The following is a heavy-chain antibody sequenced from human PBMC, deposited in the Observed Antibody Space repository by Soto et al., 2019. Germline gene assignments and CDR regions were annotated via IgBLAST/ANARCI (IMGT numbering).Heavy chain of an antibody. CDR2: IYYCGTP. V-gene: IGHV4-30-4*01. CDR3: ARVSGDYVPWFDP. CDR1: GASINSGGNYY. D-gene: IGHD4-17*01. J-gene: IGHJ5*02. Sequence: QLQLQESGPGLVKPSQTLSLTCSVSGASINSGGNYYWSWVRQRPGKGLEWVGYIYYCGTPYYNPSLMLRGSISVDSSQIQFYLTLTSVAAADTALYYCARVSGDYVPWFDPWRQGTLVTVPS.